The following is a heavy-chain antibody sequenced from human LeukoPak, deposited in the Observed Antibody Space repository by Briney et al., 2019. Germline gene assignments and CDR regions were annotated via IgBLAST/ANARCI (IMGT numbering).Heavy chain of an antibody. J-gene: IGHJ4*02. Sequence: SVKVSCKASGFTFTSSAMQWVRQARGQRLEWIGWIVVGSGNTNYAQKFQERVTITRDMSTGTAYMELSSLRSEDTAVYYCAAERHWNYGSGFDYWGQGTLVTVSS. V-gene: IGHV1-58*02. CDR1: GFTFTSSA. CDR2: IVVGSGNT. CDR3: AAERHWNYGSGFDY. D-gene: IGHD1-7*01.